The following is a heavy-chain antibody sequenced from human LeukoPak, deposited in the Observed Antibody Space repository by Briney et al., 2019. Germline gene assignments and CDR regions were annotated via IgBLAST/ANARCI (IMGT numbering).Heavy chain of an antibody. CDR2: IYYSGST. CDR1: GGSFSSSSYY. J-gene: IGHJ5*02. V-gene: IGHV4-39*07. D-gene: IGHD5-18*01. CDR3: ARGPRGYSYGYNWFDP. Sequence: PSETLSLTCTVSGGSFSSSSYYWGWIRQPPGKGLEWIGSIYYSGSTYYNPSLKSRVTISVDTSKNQFSLKLSSVTAADTAVYYCARGPRGYSYGYNWFDPWGQGTLVTVSS.